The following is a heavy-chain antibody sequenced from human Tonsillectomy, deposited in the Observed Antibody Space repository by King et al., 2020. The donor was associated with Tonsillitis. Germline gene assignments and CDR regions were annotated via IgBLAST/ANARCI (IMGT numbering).Heavy chain of an antibody. J-gene: IGHJ6*02. CDR1: GDTFSNYA. CDR3: ARVGEGGPSSYYGMDV. D-gene: IGHD3-16*01. V-gene: IGHV1-69*12. Sequence: QLVQSGAEVKKPGSSVKVSCKASGDTFSNYAISWGRQAPGQGLEWMGVIIPMFDTTNYAQKLQGRGTITADESRRTAYLELSSLRSEDTGVYYWARVGEGGPSSYYGMDVWGQGTTVTVSS. CDR2: IIPMFDTT.